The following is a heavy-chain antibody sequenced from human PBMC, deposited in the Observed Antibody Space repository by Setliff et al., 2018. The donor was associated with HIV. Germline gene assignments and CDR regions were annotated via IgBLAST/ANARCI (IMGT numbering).Heavy chain of an antibody. J-gene: IGHJ4*02. CDR1: GFTFSSFE. CDR3: ARGDV. V-gene: IGHV3-48*03. Sequence: QPGGSLRLSCAASGFTFSSFEMNWVRQAPGKGLEWLSYISSGGDSIYYADSVKGRFTISRDNAKNSLFLQMNNLRAEDTAVYYCARGDVWGQGTLVTVSS. CDR2: ISSGGDSI.